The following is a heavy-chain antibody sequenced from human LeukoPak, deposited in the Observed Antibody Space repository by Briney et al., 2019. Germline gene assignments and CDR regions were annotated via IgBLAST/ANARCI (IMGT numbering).Heavy chain of an antibody. CDR3: AKDWGFQYASGSYCEY. Sequence: GGSLRLSCAASGFTFSSYEMNWVRQAPGKGLEWVSYISSRGTTIYNADSVKGRFTISRDNSKNTLYLQMNSLRAEDTAVYYCAKDWGFQYASGSYCEYWGQGTLVTVSS. J-gene: IGHJ4*02. CDR1: GFTFSSYE. D-gene: IGHD3-10*01. V-gene: IGHV3-48*03. CDR2: ISSRGTTI.